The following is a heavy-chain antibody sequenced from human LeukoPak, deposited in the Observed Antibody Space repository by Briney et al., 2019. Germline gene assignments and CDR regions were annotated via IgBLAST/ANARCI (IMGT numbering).Heavy chain of an antibody. Sequence: SETLSLTCTVSGDSISSYYWSWIRQPAGKGLEWIGRIYTSGSTNYNPSLKSRVTMSVDTSKNQFSLKLSSLTAADTAVYYCATIAVAGYFDYWGQGTLVTVSS. V-gene: IGHV4-4*07. CDR1: GDSISSYY. CDR3: ATIAVAGYFDY. J-gene: IGHJ4*02. CDR2: IYTSGST. D-gene: IGHD6-19*01.